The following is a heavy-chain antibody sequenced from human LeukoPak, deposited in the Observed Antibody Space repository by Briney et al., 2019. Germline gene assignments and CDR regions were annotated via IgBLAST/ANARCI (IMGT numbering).Heavy chain of an antibody. Sequence: PSGGSLRLSCAASGFTFDDYAMYWVRQAPGKGLEWVSAIDWNSGSIDYADSVKGRFAISRDNAKNSLWLQMNSLRAEDTALYYCVQGRGPYYYYGMDVWGQGTTVTVSS. CDR1: GFTFDDYA. CDR3: VQGRGPYYYYGMDV. J-gene: IGHJ6*02. V-gene: IGHV3-9*01. D-gene: IGHD3-10*01. CDR2: IDWNSGSI.